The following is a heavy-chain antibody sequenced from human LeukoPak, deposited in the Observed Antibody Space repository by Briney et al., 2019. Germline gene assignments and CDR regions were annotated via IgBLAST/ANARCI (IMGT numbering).Heavy chain of an antibody. V-gene: IGHV3-23*01. D-gene: IGHD2-2*01. J-gene: IGHJ3*02. CDR2: ISGSGGST. Sequence: GGSLRLSCAASGFTFSSYAMSWVRQAPGKGLEWVSAISGSGGSTYYADSVKGRFTISRDNSKNTLHLQMNSLRAEDTAVYYCAKDLGYCSSTSCYPVALDIWGQGTMVTVSS. CDR1: GFTFSSYA. CDR3: AKDLGYCSSTSCYPVALDI.